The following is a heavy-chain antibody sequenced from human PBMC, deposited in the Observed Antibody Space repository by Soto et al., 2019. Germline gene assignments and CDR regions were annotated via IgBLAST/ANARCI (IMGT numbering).Heavy chain of an antibody. CDR1: GGSISSYY. CDR3: ARLQSYYGSGSYYTSAYYYYGMAV. CDR2: IYYSGST. D-gene: IGHD3-10*01. Sequence: SETLSLTCTVSGGSISSYYWSWIRQPPGKGLEWIGYIYYSGSTNYNPSLKSRVIISVDTSKNQFSLKLSSVTAADTAVYYCARLQSYYGSGSYYTSAYYYYGMAVWGQGTTVTVSS. J-gene: IGHJ6*02. V-gene: IGHV4-59*08.